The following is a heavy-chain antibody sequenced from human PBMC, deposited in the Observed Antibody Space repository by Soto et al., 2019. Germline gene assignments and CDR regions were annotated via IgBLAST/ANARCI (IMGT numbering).Heavy chain of an antibody. D-gene: IGHD2-21*02. CDR1: GYTFTSYG. V-gene: IGHV1-18*01. Sequence: GASVKVSCKASGYTFTSYGISWVRQAPGQGLEWMGWISAYNGNTNYAQKLQGRVTMTTDTSTSTAYMELRSLRSDDTAVYYCAIAYCGGDCYFTWAPFDYWGQGTLVTVSS. J-gene: IGHJ4*02. CDR2: ISAYNGNT. CDR3: AIAYCGGDCYFTWAPFDY.